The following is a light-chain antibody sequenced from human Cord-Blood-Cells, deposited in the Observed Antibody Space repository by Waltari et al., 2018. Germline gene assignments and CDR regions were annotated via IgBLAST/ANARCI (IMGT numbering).Light chain of an antibody. CDR2: QDS. Sequence: SVSPGQTASITCSGDKLGDEYACWYQQKPGQSPVLVIYQDSKRPSGIPERFSGSNSGNTATLTISGTQAMDEADYYCQAWDSSTDVVFGGGTKLTVL. V-gene: IGLV3-1*01. CDR1: KLGDEY. J-gene: IGLJ2*01. CDR3: QAWDSSTDVV.